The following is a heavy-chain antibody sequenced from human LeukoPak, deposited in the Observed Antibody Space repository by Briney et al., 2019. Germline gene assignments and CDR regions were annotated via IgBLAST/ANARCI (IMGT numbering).Heavy chain of an antibody. CDR2: IIPFFGTA. Sequence: GASVKVSCKASGGTFSSYAISWVRQAPGQGLEWMGGIIPFFGTANYAQKFQGRVTITADESTSTAYMELSSLRSDDTAVYYCASGGDYNYYYYYMDVWGKGTTVTISS. D-gene: IGHD4-17*01. V-gene: IGHV1-69*01. CDR1: GGTFSSYA. J-gene: IGHJ6*03. CDR3: ASGGDYNYYYYYMDV.